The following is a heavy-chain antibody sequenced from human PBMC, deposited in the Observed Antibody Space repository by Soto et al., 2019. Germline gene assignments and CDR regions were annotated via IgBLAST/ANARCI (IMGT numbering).Heavy chain of an antibody. CDR2: INSDGSST. V-gene: IGHV3-74*01. CDR1: GFSFRSYL. J-gene: IGHJ4*02. D-gene: IGHD6-19*01. Sequence: GGPLRRSCEASGFSFRSYLMHWVRQARGKGLVWVSHINSDGSSTSYADSVKGRFIISRDNGKKSLYLQMNNLRPEDTALYYCAKPLDSSNGWWNLPLDYWGPGPLVTVSP. CDR3: AKPLDSSNGWWNLPLDY.